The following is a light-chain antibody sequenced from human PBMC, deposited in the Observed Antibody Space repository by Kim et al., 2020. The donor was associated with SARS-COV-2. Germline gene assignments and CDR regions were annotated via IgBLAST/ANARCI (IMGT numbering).Light chain of an antibody. CDR2: GAS. V-gene: IGKV3-20*01. CDR1: QSVSSNY. Sequence: SPGERAPLSCRVSQSVSSNYLAWYQQKPGQAPRLLIYGASSRATGIPDRFSGSGSGTDFTLTINRLEPEDFAVYYCQQFGSSLLTFGGGTKVDIK. CDR3: QQFGSSLLT. J-gene: IGKJ4*01.